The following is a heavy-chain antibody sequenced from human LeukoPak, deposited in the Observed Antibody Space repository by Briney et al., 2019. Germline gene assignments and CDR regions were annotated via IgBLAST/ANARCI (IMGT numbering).Heavy chain of an antibody. D-gene: IGHD3-22*01. CDR2: MYYSGST. CDR3: ARQYYDNTGYYYFDY. Sequence: SETLSITCTVSGGSITGSSYYWGWIRQPPGKGLEWIGSMYYSGSTYYKTSLKSRVTISADTSKNEFSLELSSVTAADTAVYYCARQYYDNTGYYYFDYWGQGTLVTVSS. J-gene: IGHJ4*02. CDR1: GGSITGSSYY. V-gene: IGHV4-39*01.